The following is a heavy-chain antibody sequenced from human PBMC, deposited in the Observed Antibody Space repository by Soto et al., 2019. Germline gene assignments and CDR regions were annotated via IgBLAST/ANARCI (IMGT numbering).Heavy chain of an antibody. Sequence: PSETLSLTCTVSGGSISGYYWNWIRQPPGKGLEWIGFIYHAGSTKYNPSLRSRVTISVDTSKNQFSLKLTSVTAADTAVYYCARGGSGNYWPFDSRGQGALVTVSA. V-gene: IGHV4-59*01. CDR1: GGSISGYY. CDR2: IYHAGST. D-gene: IGHD1-26*01. CDR3: ARGGSGNYWPFDS. J-gene: IGHJ4*02.